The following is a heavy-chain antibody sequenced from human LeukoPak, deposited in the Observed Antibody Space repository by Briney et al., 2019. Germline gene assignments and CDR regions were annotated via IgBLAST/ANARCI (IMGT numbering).Heavy chain of an antibody. J-gene: IGHJ6*02. CDR1: GDSVSSISVA. D-gene: IGHD2-2*01. CDR2: TYYRSKLYN. CDR3: ALARTEYHYGMDG. Sequence: SQTLSLTCAISGDSVSSISVAWNWLRQSPSRGLEWLGRTYYRSKLYNEYAVSVKGRININPDPSKNQFSLQLNSVTPEDTAVYYCALARTEYHYGMDGWGQGGTVTVSS. V-gene: IGHV6-1*01.